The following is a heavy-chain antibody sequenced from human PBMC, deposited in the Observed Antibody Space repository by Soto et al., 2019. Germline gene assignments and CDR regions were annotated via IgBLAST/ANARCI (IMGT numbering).Heavy chain of an antibody. CDR2: IWYDGSNK. J-gene: IGHJ6*02. CDR3: ARDVSNYYYYYGMDV. V-gene: IGHV3-33*01. CDR1: GFTFSSYG. Sequence: QVQLVESGGGVVQPGRSLRLSCAASGFTFSSYGMHWVRQAPGKGLEWVAVIWYDGSNKYYADSVKGRFTISRDNSNNTLYLQMNSLRAEDTAVYYCARDVSNYYYYYGMDVWGQGTTVTVSS.